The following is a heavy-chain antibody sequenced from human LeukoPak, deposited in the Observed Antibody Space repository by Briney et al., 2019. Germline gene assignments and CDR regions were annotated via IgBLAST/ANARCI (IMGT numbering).Heavy chain of an antibody. CDR1: GFTFSSYA. CDR2: ISSSSSYI. D-gene: IGHD5/OR15-5a*01. V-gene: IGHV3-23*01. J-gene: IGHJ6*03. CDR3: AKVPRSTARSYYYYYMDV. Sequence: PGGSLRLSCAASGFTFSSYAMSWVRQAPGKGLEWVSSISSSSSYIYYADSVKGRFTISRDNSKNTLYLQMNSLRAEDTAVYYCAKVPRSTARSYYYYYMDVWGKGTTVTVSS.